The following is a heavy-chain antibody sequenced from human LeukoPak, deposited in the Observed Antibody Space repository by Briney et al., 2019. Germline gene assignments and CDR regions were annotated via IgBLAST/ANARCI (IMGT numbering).Heavy chain of an antibody. V-gene: IGHV4-30-2*01. Sequence: SQTLSLTCAVSGGSISSGGYSWSWIRQPPGKGLEWIGYIYHSGSTYYNPSLKSRVTISVDRSKNQFSLKLSSVTAADTAVYYCARGETGTTYNNRFDPWGQGTLVTVSS. J-gene: IGHJ5*02. CDR3: ARGETGTTYNNRFDP. CDR1: GGSISSGGYS. CDR2: IYHSGST. D-gene: IGHD1-1*01.